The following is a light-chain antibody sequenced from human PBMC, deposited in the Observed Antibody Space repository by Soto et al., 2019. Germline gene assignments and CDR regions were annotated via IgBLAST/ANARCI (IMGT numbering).Light chain of an antibody. CDR1: SSNIGRNY. CDR3: GAWDRGLKAGV. Sequence: QSVLTQPPSVSADPGEKVTIPCSGTSSNIGRNYVSWYQQLPGLAPKLLIYENDRRPSGIPDRFSGSKSGTAATLDITGLQTGDEADYYCGAWDRGLKAGVFGGGTKVTVL. J-gene: IGLJ3*02. CDR2: END. V-gene: IGLV1-51*02.